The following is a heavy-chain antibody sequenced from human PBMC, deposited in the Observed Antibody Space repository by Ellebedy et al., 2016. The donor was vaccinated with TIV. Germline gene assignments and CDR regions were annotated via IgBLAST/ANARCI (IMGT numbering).Heavy chain of an antibody. CDR2: TYYRSKWYI. D-gene: IGHD3-10*01. Sequence: SQTLSLTXAISGDSVSGNSAAWNWIRQSPSRGLEWLGRTYYRSKWYIYYAESVKSRLTINADTSKNQFSLQLNSVTPEDTAVYYCVGDFTTVRGVMNPVEYWGQGILVTVSS. CDR3: VGDFTTVRGVMNPVEY. J-gene: IGHJ4*02. CDR1: GDSVSGNSAA. V-gene: IGHV6-1*01.